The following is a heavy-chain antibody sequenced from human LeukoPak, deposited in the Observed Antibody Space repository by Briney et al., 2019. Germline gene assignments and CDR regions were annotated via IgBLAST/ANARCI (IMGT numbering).Heavy chain of an antibody. CDR2: INPNSGGT. D-gene: IGHD3-3*01. Sequence: ASVKVSCKASGYTFTGYYMHWVRQAPGQGLEWMGWINPNSGGTNYAQKFQGRVTMTRDTSISTAYMELSRLRSDDTAVYYCARMYYGFWSGEDWFDPWGQGTLVTVSS. CDR1: GYTFTGYY. CDR3: ARMYYGFWSGEDWFDP. V-gene: IGHV1-2*02. J-gene: IGHJ5*02.